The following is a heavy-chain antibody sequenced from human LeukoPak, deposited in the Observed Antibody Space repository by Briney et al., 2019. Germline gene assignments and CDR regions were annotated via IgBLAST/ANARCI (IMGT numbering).Heavy chain of an antibody. J-gene: IGHJ4*02. CDR3: ARDRGGKIAARVDY. V-gene: IGHV3-21*01. CDR1: GFTFSSYS. D-gene: IGHD6-6*01. Sequence: PGGSLRLSCAASGFTFSSYSMNWVRQAPGKGLEWVSSISSSSSYIYYADSVKGRFTISRENAKNSLYLQMNSLRAGDTAVYYCARDRGGKIAARVDYWGQRTLVTVSS. CDR2: ISSSSSYI.